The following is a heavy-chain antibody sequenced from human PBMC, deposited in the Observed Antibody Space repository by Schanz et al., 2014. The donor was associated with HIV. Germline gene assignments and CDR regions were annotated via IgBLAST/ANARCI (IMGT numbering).Heavy chain of an antibody. V-gene: IGHV3-11*05. CDR3: AKEEGDMWYPTGYYGMDV. J-gene: IGHJ6*02. D-gene: IGHD2-15*01. CDR2: IYRSGNT. CDR1: GFTFSDYY. Sequence: QVQLVESGGGLVRPGGSLRLSCTASGFTFSDYYMSWIRQAPGKGLEWVSVIYRSGNTHYAESVKGRFTMFRDSSRNTLSLVMTSLRPDDTAVYYCAKEEGDMWYPTGYYGMDVWGQGTAVTVSS.